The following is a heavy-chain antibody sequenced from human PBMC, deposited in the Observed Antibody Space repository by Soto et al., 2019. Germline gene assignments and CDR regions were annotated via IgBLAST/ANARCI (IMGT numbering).Heavy chain of an antibody. J-gene: IGHJ6*01. D-gene: IGHD6-19*01. V-gene: IGHV3-33*01. CDR3: ARSKYSSGWYSLYYGMDV. Sequence: GSLRLSCAASAFTFSSYGMHWVRQAPGKGLEWVAVIWYDGSNKYYADSVKGRFTISRDNSKNTLYLQMNSLRAEDTAVYYCARSKYSSGWYSLYYGMDVWGQGTTVTICS. CDR2: IWYDGSNK. CDR1: AFTFSSYG.